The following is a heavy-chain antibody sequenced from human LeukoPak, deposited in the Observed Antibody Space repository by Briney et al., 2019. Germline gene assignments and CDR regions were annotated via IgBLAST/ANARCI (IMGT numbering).Heavy chain of an antibody. D-gene: IGHD4-23*01. J-gene: IGHJ6*02. V-gene: IGHV1-2*02. Sequence: ASVKVSCKASGYTFTGYYMHWVRQAPRQGLEWMGWINPNSGGTNYAQKFQGRVTMTRDTSISTAYMELSRLRSDDTAVYYCARDVTVVTPGYYYYGMDVWGQGTTVTVSS. CDR2: INPNSGGT. CDR1: GYTFTGYY. CDR3: ARDVTVVTPGYYYYGMDV.